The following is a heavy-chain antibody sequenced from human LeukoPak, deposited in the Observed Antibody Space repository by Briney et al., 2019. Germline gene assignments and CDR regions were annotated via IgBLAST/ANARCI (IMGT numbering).Heavy chain of an antibody. Sequence: GGSLRLSCAASGLPFSSYTMNWVRQAPGRGLEWVSSITGGSNYMYYRDSVKGRFTISRDNARNSLYLEMNSLRADDTAMYFCARSVVPAGAWFDPWGQGTLVIVS. CDR2: ITGGSNYM. CDR3: ARSVVPAGAWFDP. D-gene: IGHD2-2*01. J-gene: IGHJ5*02. CDR1: GLPFSSYT. V-gene: IGHV3-21*01.